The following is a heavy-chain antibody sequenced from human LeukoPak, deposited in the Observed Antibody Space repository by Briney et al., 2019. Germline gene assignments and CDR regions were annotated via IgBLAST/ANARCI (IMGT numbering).Heavy chain of an antibody. J-gene: IGHJ5*02. D-gene: IGHD6-19*01. CDR2: IYYSGST. V-gene: IGHV4-59*12. CDR1: GGSISSYY. CDR3: VRGRYSSGWFKDKNWFDP. Sequence: SETLSLTCTVSGGSISSYYWSWIRQPPGKGLEWIGYIYYSGSTNYNPSLKSRVTISVDTSKNQFSLKLSSVTAADTAVYYCVRGRYSSGWFKDKNWFDPWGQGIPVTVSS.